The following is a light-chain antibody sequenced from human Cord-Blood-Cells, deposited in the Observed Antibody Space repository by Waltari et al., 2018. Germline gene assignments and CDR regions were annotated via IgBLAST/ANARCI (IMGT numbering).Light chain of an antibody. CDR3: CSYAASYTWV. V-gene: IGLV2-11*01. Sequence: QSALTQPRSVSGSPGQSVTISCTGTTSDAGGYNYVSWYQQHTGKAPKLMIYDVSKRPSGVPDRFSGSKSGNTASLTISGLQAEDEADYSCCSYAASYTWVFGGGTKLTVL. CDR2: DVS. J-gene: IGLJ3*02. CDR1: TSDAGGYNY.